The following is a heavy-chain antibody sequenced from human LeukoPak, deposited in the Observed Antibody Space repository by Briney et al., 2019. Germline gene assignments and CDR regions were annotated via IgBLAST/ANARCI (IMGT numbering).Heavy chain of an antibody. Sequence: HPGRSLRLSCAASGFTFSSYAMHWVRQAPGKGLEYVSAISSNGGSTYYANSVKGRFTISRDNSKNTLYLQMGSLRAEDMAVYYCARGYGSYFDYWGQGTLVTVSS. V-gene: IGHV3-64*01. CDR3: ARGYGSYFDY. CDR2: ISSNGGST. D-gene: IGHD5-18*01. CDR1: GFTFSSYA. J-gene: IGHJ4*02.